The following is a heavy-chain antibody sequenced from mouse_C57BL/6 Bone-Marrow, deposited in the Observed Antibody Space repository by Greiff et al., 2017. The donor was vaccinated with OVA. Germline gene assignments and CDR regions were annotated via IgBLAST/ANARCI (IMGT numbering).Heavy chain of an antibody. J-gene: IGHJ2*01. Sequence: VQLKESGPELVKPGASVKMSCKASGYTFTDYNMHWVKQSHGKSLEWIGYINPNNGGTSYNQKFKGKATLTVNKSSSTAYMELRSLTSEDSAVYYCARPYDYDGGFDYWGQGTTLTVSS. CDR2: INPNNGGT. D-gene: IGHD2-4*01. V-gene: IGHV1-22*01. CDR3: ARPYDYDGGFDY. CDR1: GYTFTDYN.